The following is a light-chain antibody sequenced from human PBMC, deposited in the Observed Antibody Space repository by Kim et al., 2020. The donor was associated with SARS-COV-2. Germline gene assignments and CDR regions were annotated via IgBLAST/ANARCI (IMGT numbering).Light chain of an antibody. CDR3: NSRDSSGKLLV. Sequence: ALGQTVRITCQGDSLRSYYASWYQQKPGQAPVLVIYGKNNRPSGIPDRFSGSSSGNTASLTITGAQAEDEADYYCNSRDSSGKLLVFGGGTQLTVL. J-gene: IGLJ3*02. V-gene: IGLV3-19*01. CDR1: SLRSYY. CDR2: GKN.